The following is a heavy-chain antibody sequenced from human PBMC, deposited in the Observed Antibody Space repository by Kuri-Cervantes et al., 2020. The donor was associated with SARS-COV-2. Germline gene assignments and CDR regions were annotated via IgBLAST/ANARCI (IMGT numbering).Heavy chain of an antibody. CDR3: AREIITIFGVNFDY. J-gene: IGHJ4*02. V-gene: IGHV3-7*01. CDR1: GFTFSSYS. Sequence: GESLKISCAASGFTFSSYSMNWVRQAPGKGLEWVANIKQDGSEKYYVDSVKGRFTISRDNAKNSLYLQMNSLRAEDTAVYYCAREIITIFGVNFDYWGQGTLVTVSS. CDR2: IKQDGSEK. D-gene: IGHD3-3*01.